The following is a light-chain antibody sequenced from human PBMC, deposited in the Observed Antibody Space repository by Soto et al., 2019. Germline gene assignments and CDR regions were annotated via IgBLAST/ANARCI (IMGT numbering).Light chain of an antibody. CDR2: DSS. CDR3: QQSHNLPLS. V-gene: IGKV1-33*01. Sequence: DIQMTQSPSSLSASVGDRVTITCQASQDIDNYLNWYQQKPGKAPRLLIYDSSTFQTGVPSRFSGSGSGTDFTFAISSLQPEDIATYYCQQSHNLPLSFGGGTKVQI. CDR1: QDIDNY. J-gene: IGKJ4*01.